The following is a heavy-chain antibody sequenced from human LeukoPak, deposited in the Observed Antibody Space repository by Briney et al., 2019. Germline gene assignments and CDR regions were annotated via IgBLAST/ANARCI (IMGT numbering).Heavy chain of an antibody. J-gene: IGHJ4*02. CDR1: GLTISNRD. V-gene: IGHV3-21*01. CDR2: ISSNSNYR. CDR3: ARQRLGDLSSPSLY. D-gene: IGHD3-16*02. Sequence: GGSLRLSCAASGLTISNRDMNWVRQAPGKGLEWVSSISSNSNYRYHADSVKGRFTISRDNAKDSLYLQMNNLRAEDTAVYYCARQRLGDLSSPSLYWGQGTLVTVSS.